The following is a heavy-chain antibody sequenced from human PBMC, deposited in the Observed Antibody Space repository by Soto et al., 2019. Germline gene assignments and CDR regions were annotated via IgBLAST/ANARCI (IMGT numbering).Heavy chain of an antibody. CDR3: ASRLPDYYDSSGYPIRYYGMDV. D-gene: IGHD3-22*01. Sequence: SETLSLTCTVSGGSISSSSYYWGWIRQPPGKGLEWIGSIYYSGSTYYNPSLKSRVTISVDTSKNQFSLKLSSVTAADTAVYYCASRLPDYYDSSGYPIRYYGMDVWGQGTTVS. CDR2: IYYSGST. CDR1: GGSISSSSYY. V-gene: IGHV4-39*01. J-gene: IGHJ6*02.